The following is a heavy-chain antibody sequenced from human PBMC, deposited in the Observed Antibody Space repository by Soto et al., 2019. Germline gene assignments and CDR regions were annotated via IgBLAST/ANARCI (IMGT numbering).Heavy chain of an antibody. V-gene: IGHV4-59*08. Sequence: QVQLQESGPGLVKPSETLSLTCTVSGGSISSYYWSWIRQPPGKGLEWIGYINYSGSTNYNPSLKSRVTISVDTSKNQFSLKLSSVTAADTAVYYCARSVSSGWPYFDYWGQGTLVTVSS. CDR2: INYSGST. D-gene: IGHD6-19*01. J-gene: IGHJ4*02. CDR1: GGSISSYY. CDR3: ARSVSSGWPYFDY.